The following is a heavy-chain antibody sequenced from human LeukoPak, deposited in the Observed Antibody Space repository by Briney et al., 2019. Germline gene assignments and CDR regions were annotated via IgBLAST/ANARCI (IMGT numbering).Heavy chain of an antibody. V-gene: IGHV4-4*09. CDR1: GGSISSYY. Sequence: PSETLSLTCTVSGGSISSYYWSWIRQPPGKGLEWIGYIYTSGSTNYNPSLKSRVTISVDTSKNQFSLKLSSVTAADTAVYYCARAPYYYGMDVWGQGTTVTVSS. CDR3: ARAPYYYGMDV. CDR2: IYTSGST. J-gene: IGHJ6*02.